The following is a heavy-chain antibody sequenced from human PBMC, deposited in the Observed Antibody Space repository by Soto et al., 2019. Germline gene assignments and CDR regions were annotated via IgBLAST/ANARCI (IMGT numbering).Heavy chain of an antibody. D-gene: IGHD2-2*01. Sequence: GESLRLSYAASGFTFSSYGMHWVRQAPVKGLEWVAVIWYDGSNKYYADSVKGRFTISRDNSKNTLYLQMNSLRAEDTAVYYCARGPLYCSSTSCYAGRLVKDYYYGMDVWGQGT. CDR1: GFTFSSYG. V-gene: IGHV3-33*01. CDR2: IWYDGSNK. CDR3: ARGPLYCSSTSCYAGRLVKDYYYGMDV. J-gene: IGHJ6*02.